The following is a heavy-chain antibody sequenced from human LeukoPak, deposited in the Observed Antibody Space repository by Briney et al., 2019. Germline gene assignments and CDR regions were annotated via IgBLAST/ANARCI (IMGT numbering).Heavy chain of an antibody. Sequence: GSVKVSCKASGYTFTSSAMNWVRQAPGQGLEWMGWINTNTGSPFYAQGFTGRFVFSLDTSVSTAYLQISSLKAEDTAVYYCARDLGWGSTYFDYWGQGTLVTVSS. V-gene: IGHV7-4-1*02. D-gene: IGHD7-27*01. J-gene: IGHJ4*02. CDR2: INTNTGSP. CDR3: ARDLGWGSTYFDY. CDR1: GYTFTSSA.